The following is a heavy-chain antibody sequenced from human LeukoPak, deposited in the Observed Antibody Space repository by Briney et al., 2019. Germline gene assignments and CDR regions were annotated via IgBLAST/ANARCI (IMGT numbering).Heavy chain of an antibody. Sequence: SETLSLTCTVSGGSISSYYWSWIRQPPGKGLEWIGYIYYNGSTNYSPSLKSRVTISVDTSKNQFSLKLSSVTAADTAVYYCARPYGSGSYRWYFDLWGRGTLVTVSS. D-gene: IGHD3-10*01. CDR3: ARPYGSGSYRWYFDL. J-gene: IGHJ2*01. CDR2: IYYNGST. V-gene: IGHV4-59*08. CDR1: GGSISSYY.